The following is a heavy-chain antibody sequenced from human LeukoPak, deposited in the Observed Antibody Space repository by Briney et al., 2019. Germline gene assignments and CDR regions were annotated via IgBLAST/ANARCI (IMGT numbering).Heavy chain of an antibody. CDR1: GFTFSNYW. J-gene: IGHJ4*02. V-gene: IGHV3-7*01. D-gene: IGHD2/OR15-2a*01. CDR3: ARDLYGPFDY. CDR2: IKQDGSEK. Sequence: GGSLRLPCAASGFTFSNYWMSWVRQAPGKGLEWVANIKQDGSEKYYVDSVKGRFTISRDNAKKSLYLQMNSLRAEDTAVYYCARDLYGPFDYWGQGTLVTVSS.